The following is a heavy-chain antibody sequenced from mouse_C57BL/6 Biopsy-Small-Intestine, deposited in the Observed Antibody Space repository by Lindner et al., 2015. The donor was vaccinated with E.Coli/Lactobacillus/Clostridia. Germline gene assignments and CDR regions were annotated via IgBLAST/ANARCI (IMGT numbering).Heavy chain of an antibody. CDR3: TDPPNPWFAY. V-gene: IGHV6-3*01. CDR2: IRLKSDNYAT. J-gene: IGHJ3*01. CDR1: GFTISNYW. Sequence: VQLQESGGGLVQPGGSMKLSCVVSGFTISNYWMNWVRHSPGKGLEWVAQIRLKSDNYATDYAESVKGRFTISRDDSKSSVYLQMNNLRAEDTGIYYCTDPPNPWFAYWGQGTLVTVSA.